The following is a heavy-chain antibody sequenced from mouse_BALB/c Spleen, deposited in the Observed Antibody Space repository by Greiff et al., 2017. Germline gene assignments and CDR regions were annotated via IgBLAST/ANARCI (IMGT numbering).Heavy chain of an antibody. CDR2: IYPGDGDT. CDR1: GYTFTSYW. V-gene: IGHV1-87*01. Sequence: VQLQQSGAELARPGASVKLSCKASGYTFTSYWMQWVKQRPGQGLEWIGAIYPGDGDTRYTQKFKGKATLTADKSSSTAYMQLSSLASEDSAVYYCARSSDYEAYWGQGTLVTVSA. J-gene: IGHJ3*01. D-gene: IGHD2-4*01. CDR3: ARSSDYEAY.